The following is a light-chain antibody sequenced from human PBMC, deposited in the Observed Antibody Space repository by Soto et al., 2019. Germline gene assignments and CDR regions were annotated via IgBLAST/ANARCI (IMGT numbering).Light chain of an antibody. J-gene: IGLJ3*02. CDR3: CSYAGSYTWV. CDR2: DVS. V-gene: IGLV2-11*01. CDR1: SSNVGNYIY. Sequence: QSVLTQPRSVSGSPGQSVTASCTGTSSNVGNYIYVTWYQQHPGKAPKVLIYDVSKRPSGVPDRFSGSKSGNTASLTISGLQPEDEADYYCCSYAGSYTWVFGGGTKVTVL.